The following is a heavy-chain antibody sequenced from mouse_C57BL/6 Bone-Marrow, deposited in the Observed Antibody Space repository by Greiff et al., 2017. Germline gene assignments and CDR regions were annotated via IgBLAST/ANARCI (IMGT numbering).Heavy chain of an antibody. CDR3: ARLEFDGSSGDWYFDV. CDR2: IYTRDGST. CDR1: GYTFTSYD. D-gene: IGHD1-1*01. V-gene: IGHV1-85*01. Sequence: VQLQQSGPALVKPGASVKLSCKASGYTFTSYDINWVKQRPGQGLGCIVWIYTRDGSTKYNEKFKGKATLTVDTSSSTAYMELHSLTSEDSAVYFCARLEFDGSSGDWYFDVWGTGTTVTVSS. J-gene: IGHJ1*03.